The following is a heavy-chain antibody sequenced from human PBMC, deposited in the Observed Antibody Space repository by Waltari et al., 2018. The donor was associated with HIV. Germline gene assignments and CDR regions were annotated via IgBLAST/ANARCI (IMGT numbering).Heavy chain of an antibody. V-gene: IGHV4-39*01. CDR1: GGSISSSSYY. J-gene: IGHJ5*02. CDR3: ALIVVVPAAKLSWFDP. CDR2: IYYSGST. Sequence: QLQLQESGPGLVKPSETLSLTCTVSGGSISSSSYYWGWIRQPPGKGGEWIGSIYYSGSTYFNSSLKIRVTIPVDTSKNQFSLKLSSVTAADTAVYYCALIVVVPAAKLSWFDPWGQGTLVTVSS. D-gene: IGHD2-2*01.